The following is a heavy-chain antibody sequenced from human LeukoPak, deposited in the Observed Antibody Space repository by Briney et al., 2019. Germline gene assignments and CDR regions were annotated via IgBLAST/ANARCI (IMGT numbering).Heavy chain of an antibody. V-gene: IGHV3-74*01. J-gene: IGHJ6*04. CDR1: GFTLSTYW. CDR3: VRAVTRHMAV. CDR2: ISSDGSAT. D-gene: IGHD4-17*01. Sequence: GSLRLSCETSGFTLSTYWIHGSRQAPGKGRVWVSIISSDGSATRYTDSVKGRFTISRDNANNTVALQLNSLRVEDTAVYYCVRAVTRHMAVWGKGPAVPVSS.